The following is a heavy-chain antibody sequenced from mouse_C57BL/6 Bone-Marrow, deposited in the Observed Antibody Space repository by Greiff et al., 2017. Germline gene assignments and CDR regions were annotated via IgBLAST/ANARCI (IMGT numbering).Heavy chain of an antibody. CDR3: TRYYYGWYFDV. J-gene: IGHJ1*03. CDR1: GYTFTDYE. V-gene: IGHV1-15*01. Sequence: QVQLQQSGAELVRPGASVTLSCKASGYTFTDYEMHWVKQTPVHGLEWIGAIDPEPGGTAYNQKFKGTAILTADKSSSTAYMELRSLTSEDSAVYYCTRYYYGWYFDVWGTGTTVTVSS. CDR2: IDPEPGGT. D-gene: IGHD2-1*01.